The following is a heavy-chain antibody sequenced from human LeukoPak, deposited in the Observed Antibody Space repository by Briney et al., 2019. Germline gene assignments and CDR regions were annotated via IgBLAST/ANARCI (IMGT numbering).Heavy chain of an antibody. J-gene: IGHJ3*02. CDR2: INPNSGGT. D-gene: IGHD3-22*01. V-gene: IGHV1-2*02. CDR1: GSTFTGYY. CDR3: ARALSYDSSGYFSDDAFDI. Sequence: ASVKVSCKASGSTFTGYYMQWVRQAPGQGLEWMGWINPNSGGTNYAQKFQGRVTMTRDTSISTAYMELSRLRSDDTAVYYCARALSYDSSGYFSDDAFDIWGQGTMVTVSS.